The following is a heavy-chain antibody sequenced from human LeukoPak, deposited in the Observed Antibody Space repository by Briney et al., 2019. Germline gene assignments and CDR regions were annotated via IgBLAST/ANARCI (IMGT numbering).Heavy chain of an antibody. J-gene: IGHJ4*02. CDR1: GFSFSDYS. CDR2: ISSSSSYT. Sequence: GGSLRLSCAASGFSFSDYSMSWIRQAPGKGLEWVSHISSSSSYTNYADSVKGRFTISRDNAKNSLYLQMNSLRVEDTAVYYCARDYYASGRLEYVDYWGQGALVTVSS. CDR3: ARDYYASGRLEYVDY. V-gene: IGHV3-11*05. D-gene: IGHD3-10*01.